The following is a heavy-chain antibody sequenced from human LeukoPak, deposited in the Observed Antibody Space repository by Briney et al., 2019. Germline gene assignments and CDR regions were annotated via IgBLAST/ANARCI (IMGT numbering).Heavy chain of an antibody. Sequence: GGSLRLSCAASGFTFSSYGMHWVRQAPGKGLEWVAVISYDGSNKYYADSVKGRFTISRDNSKNTLYLQMNSLRAEDAAVYYCAKDFDYDSSDDYWGQGTLVTVSS. CDR2: ISYDGSNK. V-gene: IGHV3-30*18. CDR1: GFTFSSYG. CDR3: AKDFDYDSSDDY. J-gene: IGHJ4*02. D-gene: IGHD3-22*01.